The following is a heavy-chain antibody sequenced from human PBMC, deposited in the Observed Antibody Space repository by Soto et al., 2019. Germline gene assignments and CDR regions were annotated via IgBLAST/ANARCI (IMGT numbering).Heavy chain of an antibody. D-gene: IGHD3-3*02. Sequence: SETLSLTCTVSGGSISSSSYYWGWIRQPPGKGLEWIGSIYYSGSTYYNPSLKSRVTISVDTSKNQFSLKLSSVTAADTAVYYCASLPGGTIFGVVVYYFDYWGQGTMVTVS. J-gene: IGHJ4*02. CDR1: GGSISSSSYY. CDR3: ASLPGGTIFGVVVYYFDY. V-gene: IGHV4-39*01. CDR2: IYYSGST.